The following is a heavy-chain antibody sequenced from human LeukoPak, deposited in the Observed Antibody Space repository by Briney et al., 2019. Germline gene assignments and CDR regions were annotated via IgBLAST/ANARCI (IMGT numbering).Heavy chain of an antibody. Sequence: GGSLRLSCAASGFTFSSYSMNWVRQAPGKGLEWASSISSSSNYIYYADSVKGRSTISRDNAKNSLYLQMNSLRAEDTAVYYCARDQIQPTDTYYYYYYMDVWGKGTTVTVSS. J-gene: IGHJ6*03. CDR1: GFTFSSYS. CDR3: ARDQIQPTDTYYYYYYMDV. CDR2: ISSSSNYI. V-gene: IGHV3-21*01.